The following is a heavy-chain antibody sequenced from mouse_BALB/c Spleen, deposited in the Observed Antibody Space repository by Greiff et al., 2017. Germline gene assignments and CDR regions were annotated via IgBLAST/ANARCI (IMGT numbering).Heavy chain of an antibody. CDR3: ARIYYGSIGDYYAMDY. CDR2: IWAGGST. D-gene: IGHD1-1*01. CDR1: GFSLTSYG. J-gene: IGHJ4*01. V-gene: IGHV2-9*02. Sequence: QVTLKESGPGLVAPSQSLSITCTVSGFSLTSYGVHWVRQPPGKGLEWLGVIWAGGSTNYNSALMSRLSISKDNSKSQVFLKMNSLQTDDTAMYYCARIYYGSIGDYYAMDYWGQGTSVTVSS.